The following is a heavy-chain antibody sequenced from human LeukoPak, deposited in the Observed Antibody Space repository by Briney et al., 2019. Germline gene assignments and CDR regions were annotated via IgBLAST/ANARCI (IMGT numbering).Heavy chain of an antibody. D-gene: IGHD3-10*01. CDR3: ATSGGPINWFDP. J-gene: IGHJ5*02. Sequence: SETLSLTCAVHGGSLSGYYWGWIRQPPGKGLQWIGEVNHGGSTNYNPSLKSRVTISVDTSKNQFSLKLSSVTAADTAVYYCATSGGPINWFDPWGQGTLVTVSS. CDR2: VNHGGST. V-gene: IGHV4-34*01. CDR1: GGSLSGYY.